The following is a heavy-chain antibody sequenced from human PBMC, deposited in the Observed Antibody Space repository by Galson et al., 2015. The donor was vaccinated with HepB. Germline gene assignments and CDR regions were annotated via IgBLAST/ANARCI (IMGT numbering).Heavy chain of an antibody. CDR1: GFTFNDYN. V-gene: IGHV3-21*01. CDR3: ARDPPLGAPFDY. J-gene: IGHJ4*02. Sequence: SLRLSCAASGFTFNDYNMIWVRQAPGKGLEWVSSINSDSTYIYYADSVRGRFTISRDNAKNSLYLQMNCLRVEDTAIYYCARDPPLGAPFDYWGQGTLVTVSS. CDR2: INSDSTYI. D-gene: IGHD7-27*01.